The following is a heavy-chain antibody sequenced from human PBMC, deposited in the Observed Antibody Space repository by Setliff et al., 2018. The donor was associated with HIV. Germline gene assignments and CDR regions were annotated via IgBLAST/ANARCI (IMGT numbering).Heavy chain of an antibody. J-gene: IGHJ6*03. CDR2: LYSGGAT. CDR3: ARQAYSINMVRGVVSPRFYYYMDV. V-gene: IGHV3-66*02. D-gene: IGHD3-10*01. Sequence: GGSLRLSCAVPGFTVSTNYMNWVRQAPGKGLEWVSVLYSGGATDYADSVKGRFTISRDNSKNTLYLQMNGLRAEDTAVYYCARQAYSINMVRGVVSPRFYYYMDVWGKGTTVTVSS. CDR1: GFTVSTNY.